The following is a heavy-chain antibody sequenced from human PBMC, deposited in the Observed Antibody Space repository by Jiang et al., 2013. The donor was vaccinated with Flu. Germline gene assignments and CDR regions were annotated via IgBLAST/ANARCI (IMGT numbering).Heavy chain of an antibody. CDR2: MSYDGGGK. J-gene: IGHJ4*02. CDR1: GFTFSNYG. D-gene: IGHD1-26*01. CDR3: AKNHFDFSKSYKKTFDY. Sequence: ASGFTFSNYGMHWVRQAPGKGLEWVAFMSYDGGGKYYADSVKGRFTISRDNSKTTLYLQMNSLRAEDTAVYYCAKNHFDFSKSYKKTFDYWGQGTLVTVSS. V-gene: IGHV3-30*18.